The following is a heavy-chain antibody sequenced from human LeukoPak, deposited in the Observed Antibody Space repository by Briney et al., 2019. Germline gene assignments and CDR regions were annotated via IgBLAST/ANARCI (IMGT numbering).Heavy chain of an antibody. Sequence: PSETLSLTCTVSGGSISSSSYYWSWIRQPPGKGLEWIGYIYYSGSINYNPSLKSRVTISVDTSKNQFSLKLSSVTAADTAVYYCARGGAYSSGWYPDYYYYYGMDVWGQGTTVTVSS. J-gene: IGHJ6*02. CDR2: IYYSGSI. V-gene: IGHV4-61*01. CDR3: ARGGAYSSGWYPDYYYYYGMDV. D-gene: IGHD6-19*01. CDR1: GGSISSSSYY.